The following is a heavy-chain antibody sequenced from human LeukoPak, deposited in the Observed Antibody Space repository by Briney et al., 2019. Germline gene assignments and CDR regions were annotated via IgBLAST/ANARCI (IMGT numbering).Heavy chain of an antibody. CDR1: GFTFSTHS. J-gene: IGHJ6*04. Sequence: GGSLRLSCAVSGFTFSTHSMNWVRQAPGKGLEWASYIISSSNTIYYADSVKGRFTISRDNAKNSLYLQMNSLRAEDTAVYYCARAVGHGSGSPRMDVWGKATTVTVSS. CDR3: ARAVGHGSGSPRMDV. D-gene: IGHD3-10*01. CDR2: IISSSNTI. V-gene: IGHV3-48*01.